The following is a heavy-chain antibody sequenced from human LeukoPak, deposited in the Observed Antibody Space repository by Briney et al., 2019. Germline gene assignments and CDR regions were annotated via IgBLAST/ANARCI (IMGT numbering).Heavy chain of an antibody. CDR3: ARGDYDFWSGENYYFDY. CDR1: GGSISSYY. Sequence: SETLSLTCTVSGGSISSYYWSWIRQPPGKGLEWIGYIYYSGSTNYNPSLKSRVTISVDTSKNQFSLKLSSVTAADTAVYYCARGDYDFWSGENYYFDYWGQGTLVTVSS. V-gene: IGHV4-59*01. D-gene: IGHD3-3*01. J-gene: IGHJ4*02. CDR2: IYYSGST.